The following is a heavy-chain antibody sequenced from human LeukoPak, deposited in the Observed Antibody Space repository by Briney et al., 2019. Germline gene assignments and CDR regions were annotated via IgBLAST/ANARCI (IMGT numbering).Heavy chain of an antibody. D-gene: IGHD1-26*01. CDR1: GFRFSDFG. CDR3: ARGAGTYYGTDTFDL. J-gene: IGHJ3*01. V-gene: IGHV3-30*02. Sequence: GGSLRLSCEASGFRFSDFGLHWVRQAPGKGLEWVAFIRSEENRFYYLPPLRGRFTISRDNSKNTLFLQMSSMRHEDTALYYCARGAGTYYGTDTFDLWGQGTMVTVSS. CDR2: IRSEENRF.